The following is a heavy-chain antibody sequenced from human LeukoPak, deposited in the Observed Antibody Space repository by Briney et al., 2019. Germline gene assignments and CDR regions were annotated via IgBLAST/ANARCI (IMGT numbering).Heavy chain of an antibody. V-gene: IGHV1-18*01. D-gene: IGHD6-13*01. J-gene: IGHJ4*02. CDR3: ARKPPGIAAAGTNPLDY. CDR1: GYTFTSYG. Sequence: GASVKVSCKASGYTFTSYGISWVRQAPGQGLEWMGWISAYNGNTNYAQKLQGRVTMTTDTSTSTAYMELRSLRSDDTAVYYCARKPPGIAAAGTNPLDYWGQGTLVTVSS. CDR2: ISAYNGNT.